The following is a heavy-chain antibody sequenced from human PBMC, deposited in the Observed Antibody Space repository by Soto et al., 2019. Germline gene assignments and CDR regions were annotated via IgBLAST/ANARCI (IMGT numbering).Heavy chain of an antibody. CDR2: LIRIFKTP. CDR3: AKRADYSASWFQH. J-gene: IGHJ1*01. CDR1: GDTFSSRA. V-gene: IGHV1-69*06. Sequence: QVHLLQSGTEVKKPGSSVKVSCQTSGDTFSSRAINWVRQAPGQGLDWVGGLIRIFKTPKYAQNFQGRVTITADRSRGAAYLELTKLTSDDTAVYYCAKRADYSASWFQHWGQGTLVFVSS. D-gene: IGHD4-4*01.